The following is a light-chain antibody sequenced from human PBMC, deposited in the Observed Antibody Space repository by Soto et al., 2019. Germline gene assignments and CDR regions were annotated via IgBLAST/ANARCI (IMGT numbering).Light chain of an antibody. CDR2: AAS. CDR1: QSVADNY. J-gene: IGKJ1*01. V-gene: IGKV3-20*01. Sequence: EIVLTQSPGTLSLSPGERATLSCRASQSVADNYLAWYQRKPGQAPRLLIYAASRRATGIPDTFSGSGSGTDFTLTITRLEPEDFALYYCQQYGHSPRTFGQGTRVEIK. CDR3: QQYGHSPRT.